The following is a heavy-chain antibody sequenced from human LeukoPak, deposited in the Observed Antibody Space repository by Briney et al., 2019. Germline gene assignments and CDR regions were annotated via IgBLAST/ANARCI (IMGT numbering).Heavy chain of an antibody. CDR2: ITSSGSSI. J-gene: IGHJ4*02. D-gene: IGHD6-13*01. Sequence: GGSLRLSCAASGFSFSTYEMNWVRQAPGKGLESVSYITSSGSSIYYADSVKGRFTISRDNAKSSLYLQMDSLRVEDTAVYYCASLPPGYSSSWYAYWGQRTLVTVSS. CDR3: ASLPPGYSSSWYAY. V-gene: IGHV3-48*03. CDR1: GFSFSTYE.